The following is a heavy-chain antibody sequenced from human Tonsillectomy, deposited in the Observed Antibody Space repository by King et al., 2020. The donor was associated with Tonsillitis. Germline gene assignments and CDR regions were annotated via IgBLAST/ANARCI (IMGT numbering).Heavy chain of an antibody. CDR2: ISGSGGTI. D-gene: IGHD1-26*01. CDR1: GFTFSDFF. Sequence: HVQLLESGGGLVKPGGSLRLSCAVSGFTFSDFFMSWILQAPGKGPEWISYISGSGGTIHYADSVKGRFTISRDNAKNSLYLQMNSLRADDTAVYYCASGRVFDYWGQGTLVTVSS. V-gene: IGHV3-11*01. J-gene: IGHJ4*02. CDR3: ASGRVFDY.